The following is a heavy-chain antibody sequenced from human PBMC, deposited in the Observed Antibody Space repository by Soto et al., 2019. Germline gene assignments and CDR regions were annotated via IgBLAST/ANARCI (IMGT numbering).Heavy chain of an antibody. J-gene: IGHJ6*02. CDR2: MSNTGRTI. CDR1: GFTFSTYN. V-gene: IGHV3-48*02. CDR3: ARDGNRGYDMDV. Sequence: EVQVVESGGGLVQPGGSLRLSCEGSGFTFSTYNMDWVRQAPGKGLEWVSYMSNTGRTIFYADSVRGRVTISRDNAKNALFLQMNSLRDEDTAVYYCARDGNRGYDMDVWGQGTTVTVSS.